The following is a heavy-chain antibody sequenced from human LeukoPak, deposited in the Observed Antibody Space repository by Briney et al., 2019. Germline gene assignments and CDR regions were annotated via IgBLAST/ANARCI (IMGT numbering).Heavy chain of an antibody. J-gene: IGHJ4*02. CDR2: IYTSGIT. Sequence: PSETLSLTCSVSGGSISSGSYYWSWIRQPAGKGLEWIGRIYTSGITNYNPSLKSRVTISVDTSKDQFSLKLSSVTAADTAVYYCARAPYWGSSHFDYWGQGTLVTVSS. D-gene: IGHD3-16*01. CDR3: ARAPYWGSSHFDY. CDR1: GGSISSGSYY. V-gene: IGHV4-61*02.